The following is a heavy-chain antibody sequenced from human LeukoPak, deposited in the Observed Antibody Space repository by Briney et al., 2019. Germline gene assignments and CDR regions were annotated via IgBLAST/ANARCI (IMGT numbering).Heavy chain of an antibody. CDR3: AKDHEGGRWDYFDY. CDR1: GLTFSNYA. J-gene: IGHJ4*02. Sequence: PGGSLRLSCAASGLTFSNYAMSWVRQAPGKGLEWVSTISSSGGSTNYEDSVKGRFTISRDNSKNTLYLQMNSLRAEDTAVYYCAKDHEGGRWDYFDYWGQGTLVTVSS. D-gene: IGHD3-16*01. V-gene: IGHV3-23*01. CDR2: ISSSGGST.